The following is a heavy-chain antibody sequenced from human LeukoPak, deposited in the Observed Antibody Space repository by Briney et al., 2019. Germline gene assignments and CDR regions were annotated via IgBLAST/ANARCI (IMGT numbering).Heavy chain of an antibody. V-gene: IGHV1-18*01. CDR1: GYTFTSYG. Sequence: ASVKVSCKASGYTFTSYGISWVRQAPGQGLEWMGWISAYNGNTNYAQKLQGRVTMTTDTSTSTAYTELRSLRSDDTAVYYCARVQDSSGYYYLDYWGQGTLVTVSS. CDR2: ISAYNGNT. J-gene: IGHJ4*02. D-gene: IGHD3-22*01. CDR3: ARVQDSSGYYYLDY.